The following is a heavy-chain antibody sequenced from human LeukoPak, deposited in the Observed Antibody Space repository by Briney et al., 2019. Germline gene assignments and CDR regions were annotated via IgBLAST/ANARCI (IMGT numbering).Heavy chain of an antibody. Sequence: GGSLRLSCAASGFTFSNHWMHWVRQTPEKGLVWVSNISPDGSRTDYADSVKGRFSISRDNAKNTVYLQMTSLWGEDTGIYYCSRGTSAGGPISPFDFWGQGTVVTVSS. CDR2: ISPDGSRT. CDR1: GFTFSNHW. J-gene: IGHJ4*02. CDR3: SRGTSAGGPISPFDF. D-gene: IGHD6-13*01. V-gene: IGHV3-74*01.